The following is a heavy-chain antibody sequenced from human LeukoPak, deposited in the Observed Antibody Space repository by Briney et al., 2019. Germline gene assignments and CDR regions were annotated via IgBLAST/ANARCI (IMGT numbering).Heavy chain of an antibody. CDR2: INRDGSRT. Sequence: GGSLRLSCAASGFTFRTSWMHWVRQAPDKGLVWVSYINRDGSRTTYADSVKGRFTISRDNAKNTLYLQMNSLRAEDTAVYFCATDREYNMDVRGKGTTVTVSS. J-gene: IGHJ6*03. D-gene: IGHD2/OR15-2a*01. CDR1: GFTFRTSW. CDR3: ATDREYNMDV. V-gene: IGHV3-74*01.